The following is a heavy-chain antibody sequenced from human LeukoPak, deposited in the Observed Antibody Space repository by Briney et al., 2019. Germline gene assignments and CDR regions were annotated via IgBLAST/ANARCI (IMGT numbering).Heavy chain of an antibody. CDR1: GVTLSPYG. CDR2: ISYEGGTQ. V-gene: IGHV3-30*18. CDR3: AKEGTPQVSTWYDL. Sequence: GGSLRLSCAASGVTLSPYGMHWVRQAQGKGLEWVTVISYEGGTQHYADTVKGRFIISRDNPRNTLYLQMNILRTEDTAVYYCAKEGTPQVSTWYDLWGQGTQVIVSS. D-gene: IGHD3-10*01. J-gene: IGHJ5*02.